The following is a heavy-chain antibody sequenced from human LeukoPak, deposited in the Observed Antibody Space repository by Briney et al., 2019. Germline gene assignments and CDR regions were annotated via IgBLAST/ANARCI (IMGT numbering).Heavy chain of an antibody. J-gene: IGHJ4*02. CDR2: ISGSGGST. Sequence: GGSLRLSCAASGFTFSSYAKSWVRQAPGKGLEWVSAISGSGGSTYYADSVKGRFTISRDNSKNTLYLQMNSLRAEDTAVYYCAKAAIPDYYYDSSGPWLIDYWGQGTLVTVSS. CDR1: GFTFSSYA. CDR3: AKAAIPDYYYDSSGPWLIDY. V-gene: IGHV3-23*01. D-gene: IGHD3-22*01.